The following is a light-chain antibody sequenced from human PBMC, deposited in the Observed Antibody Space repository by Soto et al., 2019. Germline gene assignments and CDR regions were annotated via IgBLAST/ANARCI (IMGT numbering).Light chain of an antibody. CDR3: SSYTSSSPYV. CDR2: DVS. CDR1: SSDVGGYNY. Sequence: QSALIQPASVSGSPGQSITISCTGTSSDVGGYNYVSWYQQHPGKAPKLMIYDVSNRPSGVSNRFSGSKSGNTASLTISGLQAEDEADYYCSSYTSSSPYVFGTGTKLTVL. J-gene: IGLJ1*01. V-gene: IGLV2-14*01.